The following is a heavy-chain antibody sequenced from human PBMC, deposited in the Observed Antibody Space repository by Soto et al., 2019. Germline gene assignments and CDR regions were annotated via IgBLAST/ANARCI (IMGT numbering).Heavy chain of an antibody. J-gene: IGHJ4*02. CDR3: ACRRHSSSDY. CDR1: GGTFSSYA. V-gene: IGHV1-69*12. CDR2: IIPIFGTA. D-gene: IGHD6-6*01. Sequence: QVQLVQCGAEVKKPGSSVKVSCKASGGTFSSYAISWVRQAPGQRLEWMGGIIPIFGTANYAQKFHGRVTITADESTSTAYMGLSSLRFEDTAVYYCACRRHSSSDYWGQGTLVTVSS.